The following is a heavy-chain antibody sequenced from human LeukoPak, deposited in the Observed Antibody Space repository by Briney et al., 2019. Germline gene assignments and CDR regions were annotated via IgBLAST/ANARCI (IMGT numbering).Heavy chain of an antibody. Sequence: PSETLSLTCAVYGGSFSGYYWSWIRQPPGKGLEWIGEINHSGSTNYNPSLKSRVTISVDTSKNQFSLKLSSVTAADTAVYYCASRRTRRLTYYDFWSGPDYWGQGTLVTVSS. CDR1: GGSFSGYY. J-gene: IGHJ4*02. V-gene: IGHV4-34*01. CDR2: INHSGST. D-gene: IGHD3-3*01. CDR3: ASRRTRRLTYYDFWSGPDY.